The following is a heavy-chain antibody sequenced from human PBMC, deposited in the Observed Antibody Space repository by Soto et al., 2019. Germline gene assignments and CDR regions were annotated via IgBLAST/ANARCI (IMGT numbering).Heavy chain of an antibody. CDR3: ASALYCSGGSCSFDP. J-gene: IGHJ5*02. CDR1: GGSVRSGNCY. Sequence: SETLSLTCTVSGGSVRSGNCYWSWIRQPPGKGLEWIGFIYYTGSTSYNPSLKSRVTISMDTSKNQFSLKLTSVTAADTAVYYCASALYCSGGSCSFDPWGQGTLVTVSS. CDR2: IYYTGST. D-gene: IGHD2-15*01. V-gene: IGHV4-61*01.